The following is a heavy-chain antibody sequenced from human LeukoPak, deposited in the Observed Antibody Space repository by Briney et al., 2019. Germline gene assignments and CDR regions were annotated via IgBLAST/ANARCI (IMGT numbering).Heavy chain of an antibody. J-gene: IGHJ6*03. Sequence: GGSLRLSCAASGFTFSSYSMNWIRQVPGKGLEWVSSISTSSSYIYYADSVKGRFTISRDNARNSLYLHMNSLRADDTAAYYCARDGGIMYYYMDVWGKGTTVTVSS. V-gene: IGHV3-21*01. D-gene: IGHD3-16*01. CDR1: GFTFSSYS. CDR3: ARDGGIMYYYMDV. CDR2: ISTSSSYI.